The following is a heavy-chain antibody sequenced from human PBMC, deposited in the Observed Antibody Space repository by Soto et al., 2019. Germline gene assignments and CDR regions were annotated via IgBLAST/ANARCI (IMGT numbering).Heavy chain of an antibody. D-gene: IGHD3-10*01. CDR3: ASTLNDIGDDAFDI. V-gene: IGHV3-30-3*01. CDR1: GFTFSSYA. J-gene: IGHJ3*02. CDR2: ISYDGSNK. Sequence: PGGSLRLSCAASGFTFSSYAMHWVRQAPGKGLEWVAVISYDGSNKYYADSVKGRFTISRDNSKNTLYLQMNSLRAEDTAVYYCASTLNDIGDDAFDIWGQGTMVTVSS.